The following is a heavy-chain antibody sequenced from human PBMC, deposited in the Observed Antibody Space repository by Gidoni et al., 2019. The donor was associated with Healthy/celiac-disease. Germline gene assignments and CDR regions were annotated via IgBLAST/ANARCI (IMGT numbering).Heavy chain of an antibody. CDR2: ISWNSGSI. CDR3: AKAYCTNGVCSNYLDY. V-gene: IGHV3-9*01. J-gene: IGHJ4*02. D-gene: IGHD2-8*01. Sequence: EVQLVESGGGLVQPGRSLRLSCAASGFTFDDYAMHWVRQAPGKGLEWVSGISWNSGSIGYADSVKGRFTISRDNAKNSLYLQMNSLRAEDTALYYCAKAYCTNGVCSNYLDYWGQGTLVTVSS. CDR1: GFTFDDYA.